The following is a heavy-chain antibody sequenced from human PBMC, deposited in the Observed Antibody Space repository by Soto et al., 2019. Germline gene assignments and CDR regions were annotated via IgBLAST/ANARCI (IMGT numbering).Heavy chain of an antibody. CDR3: ARGYPGDCSGGSCYRGSWFDP. CDR2: IIPIFGTA. CDR1: GGTFSSYA. V-gene: IGHV1-69*13. D-gene: IGHD2-15*01. J-gene: IGHJ5*02. Sequence: GASVKVSCKASGGTFSSYAISWVRQAPGQGLEWMGGIIPIFGTANYAQKFQGRVTITADESTSTAYMELSSLRSEGTAVYYCARGYPGDCSGGSCYRGSWFDPWGQGTLVTVSS.